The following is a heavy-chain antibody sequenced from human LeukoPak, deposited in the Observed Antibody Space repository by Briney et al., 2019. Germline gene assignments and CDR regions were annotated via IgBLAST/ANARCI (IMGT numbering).Heavy chain of an antibody. Sequence: ASVKVSCKASGYTFTSYAMNWVRQAPGQGLEWMGWINTNTGNPTYAQGFTGRFVFSLDTSVSTAYLQISSLKAEDTAVYYCARVVGLRTGRGYRVDAFDIWGQGTMVTVSS. J-gene: IGHJ3*02. CDR1: GYTFTSYA. V-gene: IGHV7-4-1*02. CDR2: INTNTGNP. D-gene: IGHD5-18*01. CDR3: ARVVGLRTGRGYRVDAFDI.